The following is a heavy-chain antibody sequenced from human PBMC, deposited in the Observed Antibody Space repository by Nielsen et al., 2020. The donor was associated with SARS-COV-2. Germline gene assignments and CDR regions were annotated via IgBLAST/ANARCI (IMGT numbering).Heavy chain of an antibody. CDR2: TFNSGNT. Sequence: SETLSLTCTVSGGSVSNGGYYWSWIRQPPGKGLEWIGYTFNSGNTYYNPSLRSRVTMSLDTSKNQFSLILTSVTAADTAVYYCAREEYGFGLDVWGQGTTVRVSS. V-gene: IGHV4-30-4*01. CDR1: GGSVSNGGYY. D-gene: IGHD2-2*01. J-gene: IGHJ6*02. CDR3: AREEYGFGLDV.